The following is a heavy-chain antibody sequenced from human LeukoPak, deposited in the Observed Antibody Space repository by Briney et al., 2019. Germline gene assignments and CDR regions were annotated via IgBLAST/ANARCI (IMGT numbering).Heavy chain of an antibody. CDR3: ARDPGGSGSYLSYLDY. CDR1: GFTFSSYA. V-gene: IGHV3-66*01. D-gene: IGHD3-10*01. Sequence: GGSLRLSCAASGFTFSSYAMNWVRQAPGKGLEWVSVIYSGGSTYYADSVKGRFTISRDNSKNTLYLQMNSLRGEDTAVYYCARDPGGSGSYLSYLDYWGQGTLVTVSA. J-gene: IGHJ4*02. CDR2: IYSGGST.